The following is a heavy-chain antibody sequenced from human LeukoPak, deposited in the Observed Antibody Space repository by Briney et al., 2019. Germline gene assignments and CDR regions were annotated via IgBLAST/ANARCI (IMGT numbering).Heavy chain of an antibody. CDR1: GRSFSGYY. V-gene: IGHV4-34*01. CDR2: INHSGST. Sequence: SETLSITCAVYGRSFSGYYWNWIRQPPGKGLEWIGEINHSGSTNYNPSLKSRVTISLDTSKNQISLKLSSVTAADTAVYYCAQGRAAFFWGQGTLVTVSS. D-gene: IGHD6-25*01. CDR3: AQGRAAFF. J-gene: IGHJ4*02.